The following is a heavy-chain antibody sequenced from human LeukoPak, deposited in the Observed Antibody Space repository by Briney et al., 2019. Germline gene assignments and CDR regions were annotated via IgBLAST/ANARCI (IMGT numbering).Heavy chain of an antibody. J-gene: IGHJ4*02. CDR1: GFTLSNYG. CDR3: AKSRARGYSYGNDFDY. Sequence: GGSLRLSCAASGFTLSNYGMHWVRQAPGKGLEWVAVISYDGSNKYYAESVKGRFTISRDNSKNTLYLQMNSLRAEDTAVYYCAKSRARGYSYGNDFDYWGQGTLVTASS. D-gene: IGHD5-18*01. V-gene: IGHV3-30*18. CDR2: ISYDGSNK.